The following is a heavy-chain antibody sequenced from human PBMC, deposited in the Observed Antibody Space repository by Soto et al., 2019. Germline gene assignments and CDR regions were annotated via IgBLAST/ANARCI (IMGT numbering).Heavy chain of an antibody. CDR2: ISPYNGRT. J-gene: IGHJ4*02. D-gene: IGHD3-22*01. CDR1: GYTFTSFT. CDR3: ARLIAYSTGRPVLDY. Sequence: QVQLVQSEAEVKKPGASVKVSCRASGYTFTSFTISWLRQAPGQGLEWMGWISPYNGRTIYAQKFQGRVTMTTDTSTTTTYTSLRLLRPDYRAEYYCARLIAYSTGRPVLDYWGQGTLVTVSS. V-gene: IGHV1-18*01.